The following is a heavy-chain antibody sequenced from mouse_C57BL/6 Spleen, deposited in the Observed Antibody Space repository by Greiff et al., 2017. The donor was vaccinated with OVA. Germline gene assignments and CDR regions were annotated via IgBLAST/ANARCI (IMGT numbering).Heavy chain of an antibody. CDR2: IDPSDSET. Sequence: QVHVKQPGAELVRPGSSVKLSCKASGYTFTSYWMHWVKQRPIQGLEWIGNIDPSDSETHYNQKFKDKATLTVDKSSSTAYMQLSSLTSEYSAVYYCAREDYFDYWGQGTTLTVSS. CDR1: GYTFTSYW. CDR3: AREDYFDY. V-gene: IGHV1-52*01. J-gene: IGHJ2*01.